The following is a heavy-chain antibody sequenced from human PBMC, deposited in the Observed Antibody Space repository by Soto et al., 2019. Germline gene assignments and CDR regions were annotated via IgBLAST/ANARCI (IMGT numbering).Heavy chain of an antibody. CDR1: GFPFSTYW. CDR3: ASQGIYYYGLDV. CDR2: INNDGITT. J-gene: IGHJ6*02. D-gene: IGHD6-13*01. V-gene: IGHV3-74*01. Sequence: GGSLRLSGAACGFPFSTYWIHWVRQAPWKGPVWVSRINNDGITTRYADSVKGRFTISRDNAKNTLYLQMNSLRAEDTAVYYCASQGIYYYGLDVLGQGTTVTFSS.